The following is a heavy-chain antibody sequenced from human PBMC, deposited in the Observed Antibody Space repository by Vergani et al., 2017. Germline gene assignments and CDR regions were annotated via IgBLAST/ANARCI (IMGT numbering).Heavy chain of an antibody. J-gene: IGHJ2*01. CDR1: GGSFSGYY. CDR3: ARGRRGTWYFVL. Sequence: QLQLQESGSGLVKPSQTLSLTCAVYGGSFSGYYWSWIRQPPGKGLEWIGEINHSGSTNYNPSLKSRVTISVDTTKNQFSLKLSYVTAADTAVYYCARGRRGTWYFVLWGRGTLVTVSS. CDR2: INHSGST. V-gene: IGHV4-34*09.